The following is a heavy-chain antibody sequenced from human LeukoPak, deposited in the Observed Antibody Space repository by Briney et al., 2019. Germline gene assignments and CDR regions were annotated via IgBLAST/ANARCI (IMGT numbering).Heavy chain of an antibody. Sequence: SETLSLTCTVSGGSISSSSYYWGWIRQPPGKGLEWIGSIYYSGSTYYNPSLKSRVTISVDTSKNQFSLKLSSVTAADTAVYYCARARSGGSGVIGYWGQGTLVTVSS. CDR3: ARARSGGSGVIGY. V-gene: IGHV4-39*01. CDR1: GGSISSSSYY. CDR2: IYYSGST. J-gene: IGHJ4*02. D-gene: IGHD2-15*01.